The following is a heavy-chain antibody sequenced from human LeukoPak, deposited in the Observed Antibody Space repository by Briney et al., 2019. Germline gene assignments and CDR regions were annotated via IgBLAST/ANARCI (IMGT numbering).Heavy chain of an antibody. J-gene: IGHJ3*02. CDR3: ARGLHTRSSGRRFDVFEI. Sequence: PSQTLSLTCTVSGGSISSATYYWNWIRQPAGKGLEWIGRIYTSGSTNYKPSLKSRVTISVDTSKNQFSLRLTSVTAADTAVYYCARGLHTRSSGRRFDVFEIWGQGTMVTVSS. CDR1: GGSISSATYY. V-gene: IGHV4-61*02. CDR2: IYTSGST. D-gene: IGHD6-6*01.